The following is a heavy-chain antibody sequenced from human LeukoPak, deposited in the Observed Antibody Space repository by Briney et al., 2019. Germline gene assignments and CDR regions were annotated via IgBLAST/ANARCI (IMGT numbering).Heavy chain of an antibody. J-gene: IGHJ4*02. Sequence: GSLRLSCAASGFTFSSYAMSWVRQAPGKGLEWVSAISGSGGSTYYADSVKGRFTISRDNSKNTLYLQMNSLRAEDTAVYYCGKARRGHCGGDCYSALDYWGQGTLVTVSS. CDR3: GKARRGHCGGDCYSALDY. CDR2: ISGSGGST. D-gene: IGHD2-21*02. CDR1: GFTFSSYA. V-gene: IGHV3-23*01.